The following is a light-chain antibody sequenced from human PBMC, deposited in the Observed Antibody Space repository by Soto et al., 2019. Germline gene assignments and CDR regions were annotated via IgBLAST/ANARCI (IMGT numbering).Light chain of an antibody. J-gene: IGKJ4*01. Sequence: EIVLTQSPATLSLSPGERATLSCRASQSVTKYLAWYQQKPDQAPRLLIFDTSNRATGIPARFSGSGSGTDFTLTISSLESDDSGIYYCQQRYNWLTFGGGTKVEIK. CDR1: QSVTKY. CDR2: DTS. CDR3: QQRYNWLT. V-gene: IGKV3-11*01.